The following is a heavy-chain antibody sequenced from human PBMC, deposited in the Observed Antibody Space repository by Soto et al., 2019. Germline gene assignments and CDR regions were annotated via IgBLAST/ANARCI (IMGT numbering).Heavy chain of an antibody. D-gene: IGHD6-13*01. V-gene: IGHV1-8*01. CDR3: AKVLRQQLVVDAFGI. J-gene: IGHJ3*02. CDR1: GYTFTSYD. CDR2: MNPNSGNT. Sequence: ASVKVSCKASGYTFTSYDINWVRQATGQGLEWMGWMNPNSGNTGYAQKFQGRVTMTRNTSISTAYMELSSLRSEDTAVYYCAKVLRQQLVVDAFGIWGQGTMVTVSS.